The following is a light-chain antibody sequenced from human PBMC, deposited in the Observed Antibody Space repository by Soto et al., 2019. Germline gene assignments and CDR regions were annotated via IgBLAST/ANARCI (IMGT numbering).Light chain of an antibody. Sequence: QSVLTQPASVCGSPGQSITISCTGTSSDVGSYNLVSWYQQHPGKAPKLMIYEVSKRPSGVSNRFSGSKSGNTASLTISGLQAEDEADYYCCSYAGSSSLVFGTVTKVTVL. J-gene: IGLJ1*01. CDR3: CSYAGSSSLV. CDR2: EVS. V-gene: IGLV2-23*02. CDR1: SSDVGSYNL.